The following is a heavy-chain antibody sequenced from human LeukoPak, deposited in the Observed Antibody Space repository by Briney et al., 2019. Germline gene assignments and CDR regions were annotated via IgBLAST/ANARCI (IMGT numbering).Heavy chain of an antibody. CDR1: GGSFSGYY. CDR2: INHSGST. D-gene: IGHD2-15*01. Sequence: PSETLSLTCAVYGGSFSGYYWSWIRQPPGKGLEWIGEINHSGSTNYNPSLKSRVTISVDTSKNQFSRKLSSVTAADTAVNYCARGRGVVVVASYYYGMDVGGQGPTVTASS. J-gene: IGHJ6*02. CDR3: ARGRGVVVVASYYYGMDV. V-gene: IGHV4-34*01.